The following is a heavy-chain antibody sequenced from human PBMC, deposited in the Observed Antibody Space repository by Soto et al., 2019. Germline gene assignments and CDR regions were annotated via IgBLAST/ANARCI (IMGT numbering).Heavy chain of an antibody. V-gene: IGHV3-33*01. J-gene: IGHJ4*02. Sequence: QVQLVESGGGVVQPGRSLRLSCAASGFTFSSYGMHWVRQAPGKGLEWVAVIWYDGSNKYYADSVKGRFTISRDNSKNTLYLQMNSLRAEDTAVYYCARALSRYSGYVGSGYWGQGTLVTVSS. CDR3: ARALSRYSGYVGSGY. D-gene: IGHD5-12*01. CDR2: IWYDGSNK. CDR1: GFTFSSYG.